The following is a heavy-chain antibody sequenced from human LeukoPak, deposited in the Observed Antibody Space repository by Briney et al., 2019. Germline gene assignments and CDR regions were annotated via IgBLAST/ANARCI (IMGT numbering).Heavy chain of an antibody. CDR2: IYYSGST. D-gene: IGHD6-19*01. CDR3: ARSRSSGWYSGYYFDY. CDR1: GGSISSYY. Sequence: SETLSLTCTVSGGSISSYYWSWIWQPPGKGLEWIGYIYYSGSTNYNPSLKSRVTISVDTSKNQFSLKLSSVTAADTAVYYCARSRSSGWYSGYYFDYWGQGTLVTVSS. J-gene: IGHJ4*02. V-gene: IGHV4-59*08.